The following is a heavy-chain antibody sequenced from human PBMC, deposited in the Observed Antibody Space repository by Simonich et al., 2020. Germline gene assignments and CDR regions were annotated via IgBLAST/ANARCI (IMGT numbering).Heavy chain of an antibody. Sequence: EVQLVESGGGLVQPGGSLSLSCAASGLPFSRYWRHWVRQAPGKGVGWGSRINSDGSSTSYADSGKGRFTIARDNAKNTLYLQMNSLRAEDTAVYYCARDYSNYDAFDIWGQGTMVTVSS. J-gene: IGHJ3*02. V-gene: IGHV3-74*01. D-gene: IGHD4-4*01. CDR2: INSDGSST. CDR1: GLPFSRYW. CDR3: ARDYSNYDAFDI.